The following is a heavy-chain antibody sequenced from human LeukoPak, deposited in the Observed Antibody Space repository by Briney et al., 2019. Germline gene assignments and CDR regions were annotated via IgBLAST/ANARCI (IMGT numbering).Heavy chain of an antibody. J-gene: IGHJ4*02. CDR2: IKSKTDGGTT. V-gene: IGHV3-15*01. CDR1: GFTFSNAW. CDR3: TTDKSPFGY. Sequence: GGSLRLSCTASGFTFSNAWMNWLRQAPGKGLEGVGRIKSKTDGGTTDYAAPVKGRFTISRDDSKNTLDLQMNSLKTEDTAVYYCTTDKSPFGYWGQGALVTVSS.